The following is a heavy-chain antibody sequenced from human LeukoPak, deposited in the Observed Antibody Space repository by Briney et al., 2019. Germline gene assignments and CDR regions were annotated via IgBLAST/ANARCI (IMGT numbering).Heavy chain of an antibody. CDR1: GFIFSSYN. D-gene: IGHD3-10*01. CDR2: ISGSNSYI. J-gene: IGHJ4*02. Sequence: GGSLRLSCAASGFIFSSYNMNWVRQAPGQGLEWVSSISGSNSYIYYADSVKGRFTISRDNAKNSLYLQMNSLRAEDTTVYYCARTPTITMVRGVIITNNIPTYYFDYCGQGTLVTVSS. CDR3: ARTPTITMVRGVIITNNIPTYYFDY. V-gene: IGHV3-21*01.